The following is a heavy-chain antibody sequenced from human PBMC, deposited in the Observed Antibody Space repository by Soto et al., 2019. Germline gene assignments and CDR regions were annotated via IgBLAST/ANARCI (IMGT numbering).Heavy chain of an antibody. D-gene: IGHD3-10*01. Sequence: KTSETLSLTCAVCGGSISSSNWWSWDRQPPGKGLEWIGEIYHSGSTNYNPSLKSRVTISVDKSKNQFSLKLSSVTAADTAVYYCASHLDSFGELSGDLRHWGQGTLVTVSS. CDR3: ASHLDSFGELSGDLRH. J-gene: IGHJ4*02. V-gene: IGHV4-4*02. CDR1: GGSISSSNW. CDR2: IYHSGST.